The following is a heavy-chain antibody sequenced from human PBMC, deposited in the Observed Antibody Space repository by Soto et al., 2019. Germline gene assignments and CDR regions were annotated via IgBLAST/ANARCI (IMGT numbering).Heavy chain of an antibody. J-gene: IGHJ5*02. CDR2: ISSSSSTI. CDR3: ARSPPIVGATYWFDP. CDR1: GFTFSSYS. Sequence: GGSLRLSCAASGFTFSSYSMNWVRQAPGKGLEWVSYISSSSSTIYYADSVKGRFTISRDNAKNSLYLQMNSLIAEDTAVYYCARSPPIVGATYWFDPWGQGTLVTVSS. D-gene: IGHD1-26*01. V-gene: IGHV3-48*04.